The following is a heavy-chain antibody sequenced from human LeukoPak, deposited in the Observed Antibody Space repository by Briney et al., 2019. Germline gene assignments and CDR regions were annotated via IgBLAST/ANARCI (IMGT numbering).Heavy chain of an antibody. J-gene: IGHJ5*02. V-gene: IGHV1-2*02. CDR3: ARDRRLLLGYCSGGSCYSGFDP. Sequence: ASVKVSCKASGYTFTGYYMHWVRQAPGQGLEWMGWINPNSGGTNYAQKFQGRVTTTRDTSISTAYMELSRLRSDDTAVYYCARDRRLLLGYCSGGSCYSGFDPWGQGTLVTVSS. CDR2: INPNSGGT. D-gene: IGHD2-15*01. CDR1: GYTFTGYY.